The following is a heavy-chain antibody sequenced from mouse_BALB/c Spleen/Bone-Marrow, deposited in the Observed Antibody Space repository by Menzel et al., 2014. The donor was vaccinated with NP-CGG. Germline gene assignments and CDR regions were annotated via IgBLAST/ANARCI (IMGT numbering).Heavy chain of an antibody. D-gene: IGHD2-1*01. V-gene: IGHV5-6-4*01. Sequence: DVMLVESGGGLVKPGGSPKLSCAASGFTFSSYTMSWVRQTPEKRLEWVATISSGGSYTYYPDSVKGRFTISRDNAKNTLYLQMSSLKSEDTAMYYCTRDGEGNYDYAMDYWGQGTSVTVSS. J-gene: IGHJ4*01. CDR3: TRDGEGNYDYAMDY. CDR1: GFTFSSYT. CDR2: ISSGGSYT.